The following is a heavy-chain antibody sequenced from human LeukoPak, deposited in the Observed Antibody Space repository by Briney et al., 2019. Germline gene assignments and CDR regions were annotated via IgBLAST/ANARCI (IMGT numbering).Heavy chain of an antibody. CDR1: GGSISSSSYY. CDR3: ARRTHSVAGLYNFDY. Sequence: PSETLSLTCTVSGGSISSSSYYWGWIRQPPGKGLEWIGSIHYSGSTYYNPSLKSRVTISVDTSKNQFSLKLSSVTAADTAVYYCARRTHSVAGLYNFDYWGQGILVTVSS. CDR2: IHYSGST. J-gene: IGHJ4*02. D-gene: IGHD6-19*01. V-gene: IGHV4-39*07.